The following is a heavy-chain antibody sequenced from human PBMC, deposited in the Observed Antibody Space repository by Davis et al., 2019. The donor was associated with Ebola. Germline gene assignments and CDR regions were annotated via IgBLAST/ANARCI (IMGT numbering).Heavy chain of an antibody. CDR3: AKGITMVQGVIDY. CDR2: IYYSGST. CDR1: GGSISSYY. Sequence: PSETLSLTCTVSGGSISSYYWSWIRQPPGKGLEWIGYIYYSGSTNYNPYLKTRVTISVDTSKNQFSLKLSSVTAADTAVYYCAKGITMVQGVIDYWGQGTLVTVSS. D-gene: IGHD3-10*01. J-gene: IGHJ4*02. V-gene: IGHV4-59*01.